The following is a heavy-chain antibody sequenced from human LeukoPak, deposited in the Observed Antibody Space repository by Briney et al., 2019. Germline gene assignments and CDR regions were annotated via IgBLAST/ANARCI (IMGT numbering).Heavy chain of an antibody. D-gene: IGHD5-24*01. CDR1: GFTFSRYG. CDR3: ATSRRDGYDSNYYYGMDV. J-gene: IGHJ6*02. Sequence: GGSLRLSCAASGFTFSRYGMHWVRQAPGKGLEWVAVISYDGSNKYFADSVKGRFTISRDNSKNTLYLQMNSLRADDTAVYYCATSRRDGYDSNYYYGMDVWGQGTTVTVSS. CDR2: ISYDGSNK. V-gene: IGHV3-30*03.